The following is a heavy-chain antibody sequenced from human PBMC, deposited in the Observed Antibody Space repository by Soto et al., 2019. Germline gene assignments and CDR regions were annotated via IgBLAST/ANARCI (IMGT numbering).Heavy chain of an antibody. Sequence: SETLSLTCTVSGDSIGTTHSYWAWIRQSPGKGLEWIGNIHYSRSTYYMPSLRSRVTLSVDTSKNQFSLRLTSVTAEDTAVYYCARHEGNGNVWPLDYWGQGILVTVSS. CDR1: GDSIGTTHSY. V-gene: IGHV4-39*01. D-gene: IGHD2-8*01. CDR2: IHYSRST. CDR3: ARHEGNGNVWPLDY. J-gene: IGHJ4*02.